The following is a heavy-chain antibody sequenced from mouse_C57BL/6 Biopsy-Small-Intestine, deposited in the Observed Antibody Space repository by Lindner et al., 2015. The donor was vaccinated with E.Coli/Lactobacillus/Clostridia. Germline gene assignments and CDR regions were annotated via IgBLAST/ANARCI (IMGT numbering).Heavy chain of an antibody. CDR1: GFTFTDCE. Sequence: VQLQESGAELARPGASVTLSCKASGFTFTDCELHWVKQTPVHGLEWIGAIDPETGGTAYNQKFKGRAIPTADKSSTTASMELRSLTSEDSAVYYCTRRGLGRDFLDYWGQGTTLTVSS. V-gene: IGHV1-15*01. D-gene: IGHD4-1*01. J-gene: IGHJ2*01. CDR3: TRRGLGRDFLDY. CDR2: IDPETGGT.